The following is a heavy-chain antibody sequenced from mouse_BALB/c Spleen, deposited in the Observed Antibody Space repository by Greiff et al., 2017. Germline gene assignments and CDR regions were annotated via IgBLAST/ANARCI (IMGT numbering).Heavy chain of an antibody. CDR2: ISSGSSTI. V-gene: IGHV5-17*02. Sequence: EVKLMESGGGLVQPGGSRKLSCAASGFTFSSFGMHWVRQAPEKGLEWVAYISSGSSTIYYADTVKGRFTISRDNPKNTLFLQMTSLRSEDTAMYYCARGGNYHWYFDVWGAGTTVTVSS. D-gene: IGHD2-1*01. CDR1: GFTFSSFG. CDR3: ARGGNYHWYFDV. J-gene: IGHJ1*01.